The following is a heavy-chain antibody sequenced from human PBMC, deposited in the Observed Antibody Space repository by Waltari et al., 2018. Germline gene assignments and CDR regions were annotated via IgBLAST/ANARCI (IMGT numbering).Heavy chain of an antibody. CDR1: SYW. D-gene: IGHD2-21*01. J-gene: IGHJ4*02. Sequence: SYWMSWVRQAPGKGLEGVANIKYDGSEKYYVDSVKGRFTVSRDNAKNSLYLQMNSLRAEDTAMFFCAREGSAIFNVWGQGTLVTVSS. CDR2: IKYDGSEK. CDR3: AREGSAIFNV. V-gene: IGHV3-7*01.